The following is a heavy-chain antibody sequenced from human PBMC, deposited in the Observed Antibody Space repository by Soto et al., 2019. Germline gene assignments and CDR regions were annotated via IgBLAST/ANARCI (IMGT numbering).Heavy chain of an antibody. V-gene: IGHV5-51*01. Sequence: GESLKISCQGFGYKFANYWIGWVRQMPGKGLEWMGIIYPGDSDTRYSPSFQGQVTISADKSISTAYLQWSSLKASDTAMYYCARTSAAGKYYYGMDVWGQGTTVTVSS. CDR2: IYPGDSDT. J-gene: IGHJ6*02. CDR1: GYKFANYW. CDR3: ARTSAAGKYYYGMDV. D-gene: IGHD6-13*01.